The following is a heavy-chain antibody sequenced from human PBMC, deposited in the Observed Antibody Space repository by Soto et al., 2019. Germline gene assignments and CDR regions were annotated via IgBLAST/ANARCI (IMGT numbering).Heavy chain of an antibody. V-gene: IGHV3-33*01. CDR3: ARDWYSSGWYNGGGYYYYYYGMDV. Sequence: GGSLRLSCAASGFTFSSYGMHWVRQAPGKGLEWVAVIWYDGSNKYYADSVKGRFTISRDNSKNTLYLQMNSLRAEDTAVYYCARDWYSSGWYNGGGYYYYYYGMDVWGQGTTVTVSS. J-gene: IGHJ6*02. CDR1: GFTFSSYG. CDR2: IWYDGSNK. D-gene: IGHD6-19*01.